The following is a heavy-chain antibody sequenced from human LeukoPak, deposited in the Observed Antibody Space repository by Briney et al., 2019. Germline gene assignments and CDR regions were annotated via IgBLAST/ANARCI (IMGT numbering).Heavy chain of an antibody. Sequence: SGTLSLACTVSGDSINSLDLWSWVRQPPGKGLEWIGEMYLSGTTHSNPSVRSRVTISIDKSKNQFFLNLSSVTAADTAVYYCAGLVGRYSSGLYYYYFDYWGQGTLVTVSS. J-gene: IGHJ4*02. CDR1: GDSINSLDL. V-gene: IGHV4-4*02. D-gene: IGHD3-22*01. CDR2: MYLSGTT. CDR3: AGLVGRYSSGLYYYYFDY.